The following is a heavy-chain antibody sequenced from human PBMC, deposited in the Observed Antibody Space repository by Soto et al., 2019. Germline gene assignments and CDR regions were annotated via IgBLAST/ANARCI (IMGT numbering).Heavy chain of an antibody. CDR2: IYSSGST. D-gene: IGHD5-12*01. V-gene: IGHV4-31*03. CDR3: ASHRGYSIPNRIDS. Sequence: PSETLSLTCTVSGGSISSAGYYWTWIRQHPGKGLEWIGYIYSSGSTYYNPSLKSRLTISLDKSKNHFSLKLSSVTAADTAVYYSASHRGYSIPNRIDSWGQGALVPSPQ. J-gene: IGHJ4*02. CDR1: GGSISSAGYY.